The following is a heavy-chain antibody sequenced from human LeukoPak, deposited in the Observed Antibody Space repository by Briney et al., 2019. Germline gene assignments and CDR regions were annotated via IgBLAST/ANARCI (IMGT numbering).Heavy chain of an antibody. V-gene: IGHV3-21*04. CDR1: GFTFSTYH. Sequence: GGSLRLSCAASGFTFSTYHMHWVRQAPGKGLEWVSTISSSGDSFKYYADSVKGRFTVSRDNAQNSLYLQMGSLRAEDTAVYYCARDVSLGFWSGYSDYWGQGILVAVAS. CDR2: ISSSGDSFK. CDR3: ARDVSLGFWSGYSDY. D-gene: IGHD3-3*01. J-gene: IGHJ4*02.